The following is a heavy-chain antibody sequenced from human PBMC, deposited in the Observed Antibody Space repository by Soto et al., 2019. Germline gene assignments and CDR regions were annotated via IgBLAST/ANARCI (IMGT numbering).Heavy chain of an antibody. CDR1: GGSISSGGYY. D-gene: IGHD3-3*01. CDR3: ARSSRIFGVVNYYYYYMDV. V-gene: IGHV4-31*03. CDR2: IYYSGST. J-gene: IGHJ6*03. Sequence: SETLSLTCTVSGGSISSGGYYWSWIRQHPGKGLEWIGYIYYSGSTYYNPSLKSRVTISVDTSKNQFSLKLSSVTAADTAVYYCARSSRIFGVVNYYYYYMDVWGKGTTVTVSS.